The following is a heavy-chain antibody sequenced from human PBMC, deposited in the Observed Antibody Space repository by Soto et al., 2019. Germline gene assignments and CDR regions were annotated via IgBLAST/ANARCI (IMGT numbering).Heavy chain of an antibody. D-gene: IGHD5-12*01. V-gene: IGHV3-21*01. J-gene: IGHJ4*02. Sequence: AGGSLRLSCIASGFTLSSYSMNWVRQAPGKGLEWVAYISSAGSYIKYADSVGGRFTISRDNAKNSLNLQMNSLRAEDTAVYFCARGFYSGYDYIDFWGQGTPVTVSS. CDR2: ISSAGSYI. CDR3: ARGFYSGYDYIDF. CDR1: GFTLSSYS.